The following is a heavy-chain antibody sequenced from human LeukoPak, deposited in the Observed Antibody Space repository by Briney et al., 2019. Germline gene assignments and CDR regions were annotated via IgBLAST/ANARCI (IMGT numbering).Heavy chain of an antibody. CDR1: GGAFSSYA. D-gene: IGHD6-13*01. CDR2: IIPIFGTA. V-gene: IGHV1-69*13. Sequence: ASVKVSCKASGGAFSSYAISWVRQAPGQGLEWMGGIIPIFGTANYAQKFQGRVTITADESTSTAYMELSSLRSEDTAVYYCARVFRSGYSSSWYSRYWYFDLWGRGTLVTVSS. J-gene: IGHJ2*01. CDR3: ARVFRSGYSSSWYSRYWYFDL.